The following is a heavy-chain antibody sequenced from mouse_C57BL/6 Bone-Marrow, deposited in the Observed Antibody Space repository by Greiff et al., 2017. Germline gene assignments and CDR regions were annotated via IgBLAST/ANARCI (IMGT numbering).Heavy chain of an antibody. Sequence: VQLQQPGAELVKPGASVKLSCKASSYTFPSYWMQWVKQRPGQGLEWLGDIDPSDSYTNYNPKFKGKATLTLDTSSSTAYMQLSGLTSEASAVYYCARDYYYYGSGSCAMDYWGQGTSVTVSS. CDR1: SYTFPSYW. J-gene: IGHJ4*01. V-gene: IGHV1-50*01. CDR2: IDPSDSYT. D-gene: IGHD1-1*01. CDR3: ARDYYYYGSGSCAMDY.